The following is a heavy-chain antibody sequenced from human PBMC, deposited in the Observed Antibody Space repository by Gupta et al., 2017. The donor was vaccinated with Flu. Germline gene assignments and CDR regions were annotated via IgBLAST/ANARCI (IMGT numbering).Heavy chain of an antibody. V-gene: IGHV3-48*03. CDR3: ARSDYSTSSYAFDF. J-gene: IGHJ3*01. CDR2: IYGSGTTI. CDR1: GFTFSSYE. D-gene: IGHD6-6*01. Sequence: EVQLVESGGGLVQTGGSLRLSCAASGFTFSSYEMNWVRQAPGKGLEWVSYIYGSGTTIYYADSVKGRFTISRDNAKNSLYLQMNSLRAEDTAVYYCARSDYSTSSYAFDFWGQGTMVTVSS.